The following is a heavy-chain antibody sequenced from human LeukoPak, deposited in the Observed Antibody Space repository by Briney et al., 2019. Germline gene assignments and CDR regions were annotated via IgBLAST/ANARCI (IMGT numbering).Heavy chain of an antibody. CDR2: ITSTGTYT. J-gene: IGHJ6*03. Sequence: XXXXXCXASGFTFSSYSMNWVRQAPGKGLEWVSSITSTGTYTFYADSVKGRFTISRDNSKNSLYLQMISLRAEDTAIYYXXRDXXSGXYGXSYYYYMDVWGKGTTVTISS. CDR3: XRDXXSGXYGXSYYYYMDV. CDR1: GFTFSSYS. V-gene: IGHV3-21*01. D-gene: IGHD1-26*01.